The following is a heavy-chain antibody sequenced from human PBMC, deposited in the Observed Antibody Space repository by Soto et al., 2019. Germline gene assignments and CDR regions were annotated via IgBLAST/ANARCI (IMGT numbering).Heavy chain of an antibody. J-gene: IGHJ4*02. D-gene: IGHD3-22*01. CDR1: GGSISGGNYY. Sequence: SETLSLTCTVSGGSISGGNYYWSWILQPPGKGLELIWYVYYIGITNYNPSLKSRVTISVDTSKKQFSLKLRSVTAADTAVYFCARGKSGYYPYFDNWGQGTLVTVSS. CDR3: ARGKSGYYPYFDN. V-gene: IGHV4-61*01. CDR2: VYYIGIT.